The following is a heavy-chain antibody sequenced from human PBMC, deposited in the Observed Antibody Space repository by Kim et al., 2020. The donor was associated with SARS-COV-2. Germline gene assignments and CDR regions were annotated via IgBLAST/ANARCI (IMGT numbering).Heavy chain of an antibody. CDR1: GGSISSYY. D-gene: IGHD5-18*01. V-gene: IGHV4-59*01. CDR3: ASLQLWENYFDY. J-gene: IGHJ4*02. CDR2: IYYSGST. Sequence: SETLSLTCTVSGGSISSYYWSWIRQPPGKGLEWIGYIYYSGSTNYNPSLKSRVTISVDTSKNQFSLKLSSVTAADTAVYYCASLQLWENYFDYWGQGTLVTVSS.